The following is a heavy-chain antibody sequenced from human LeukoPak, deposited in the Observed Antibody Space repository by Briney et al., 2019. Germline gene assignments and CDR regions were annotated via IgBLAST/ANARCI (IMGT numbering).Heavy chain of an antibody. J-gene: IGHJ4*02. V-gene: IGHV1-18*01. CDR3: GRDKAEAVYYFDY. CDR1: GYSFTTFG. Sequence: ASVKVSCKASGYSFTTFGISWVRQAPGQGLEWMGWISAYNGDTMYAQKFQDRVTMTTDTSTNTAYMDLRSLTSDDAAVYYCGRDKAEAVYYFDYWGQGTLVTVSS. CDR2: ISAYNGDT. D-gene: IGHD6-13*01.